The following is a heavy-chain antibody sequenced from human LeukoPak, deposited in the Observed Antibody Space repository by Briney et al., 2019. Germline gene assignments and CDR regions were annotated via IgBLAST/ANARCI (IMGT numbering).Heavy chain of an antibody. CDR2: ISSSSSYI. Sequence: TGGSLRLSCAASGFTFSSYSMNWVRQAPGKGLEWVSSISSSSSYIYYADSVKGRFTISRDNAKNSLYLQMNSLRAEDTAVYYCARDRSAAAEIDYWGQGTLVTVSS. CDR1: GFTFSSYS. D-gene: IGHD6-13*01. J-gene: IGHJ4*02. CDR3: ARDRSAAAEIDY. V-gene: IGHV3-21*01.